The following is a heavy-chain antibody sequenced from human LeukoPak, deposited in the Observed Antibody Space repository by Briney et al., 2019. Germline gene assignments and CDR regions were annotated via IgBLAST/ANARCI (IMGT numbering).Heavy chain of an antibody. CDR2: IWYDGSNK. Sequence: GGSLRLSCAASGFTFSSYGMHWVRQAPGKGLEWVAVIWYDGSNKYYADSVKGRFTISRDNSKNTLYLQMNSLRAEDTAVYYCAKEGPSSGWIYYFDYWGQGTLVTLSS. CDR3: AKEGPSSGWIYYFDY. CDR1: GFTFSSYG. D-gene: IGHD6-19*01. J-gene: IGHJ4*02. V-gene: IGHV3-33*06.